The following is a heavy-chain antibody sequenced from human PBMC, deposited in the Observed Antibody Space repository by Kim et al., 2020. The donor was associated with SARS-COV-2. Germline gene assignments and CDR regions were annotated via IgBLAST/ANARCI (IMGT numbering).Heavy chain of an antibody. Sequence: SQKFQGRVPITRDTSASTAYMELSSLRSEDTAVYYCARDGQQLVPNYFDYWGQGTLVTVSS. CDR3: ARDGQQLVPNYFDY. D-gene: IGHD6-13*01. V-gene: IGHV1-3*01. J-gene: IGHJ4*02.